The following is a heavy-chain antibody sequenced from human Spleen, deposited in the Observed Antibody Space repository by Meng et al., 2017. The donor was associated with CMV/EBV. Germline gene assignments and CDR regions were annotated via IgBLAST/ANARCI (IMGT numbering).Heavy chain of an antibody. CDR2: ISYDGSNK. D-gene: IGHD2/OR15-2a*01. J-gene: IGHJ4*02. Sequence: QVQLVESGGGVVQPGRSLRLSCAASGFIFGSYGMHWVRQAPGKGLEWVAVISYDGSNKDYGDSVKGRFTFSRDNSKNTLYLQMNSLRADDTAVYYCAKGESFDSWGQGTLVTVSS. CDR1: GFIFGSYG. V-gene: IGHV3-30*18. CDR3: AKGESFDS.